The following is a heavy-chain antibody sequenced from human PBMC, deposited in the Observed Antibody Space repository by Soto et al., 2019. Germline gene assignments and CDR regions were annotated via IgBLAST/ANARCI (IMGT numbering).Heavy chain of an antibody. Sequence: SLRLSCAASGFTFSSYGMHWVRQAPGKGLEWVAVISYDGSNKYYADSVKGRFTISRDNSKNTLYLQMNSLRAEDTAVYYCAKGGYSSSWGDNWFDPWGQGTLVTVSS. CDR2: ISYDGSNK. J-gene: IGHJ5*02. CDR1: GFTFSSYG. V-gene: IGHV3-30*18. D-gene: IGHD6-13*01. CDR3: AKGGYSSSWGDNWFDP.